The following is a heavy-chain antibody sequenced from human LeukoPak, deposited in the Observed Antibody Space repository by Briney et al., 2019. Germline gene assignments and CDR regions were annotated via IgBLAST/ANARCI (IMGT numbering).Heavy chain of an antibody. V-gene: IGHV4-31*03. CDR2: IYYSGST. Sequence: SETLSLTCTVSGGSISSGGYYWSWLRQHPGKGLEWIGYIYYSGSTYYNPSLKSRVTISVDTSKNQFSLKLSSVTAADTAVYYCARQTYYYDSSAPPGAFDIWGQGTMVTVSS. D-gene: IGHD3-22*01. CDR1: GGSISSGGYY. CDR3: ARQTYYYDSSAPPGAFDI. J-gene: IGHJ3*02.